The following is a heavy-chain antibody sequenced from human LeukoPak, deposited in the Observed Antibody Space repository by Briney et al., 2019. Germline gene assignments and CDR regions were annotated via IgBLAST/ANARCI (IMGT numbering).Heavy chain of an antibody. J-gene: IGHJ4*01. V-gene: IGHV3-7*01. CDR1: GFTFSSYW. CDR3: ARDGTAPGLYFDL. D-gene: IGHD6-13*01. CDR2: IRQDGGER. Sequence: GGSLRLSCAVSGFTFSSYWMNWVRQAPGKGLEWVASIRQDGGERSYVDSVKGRFTISRDNTRNSLYLQMSSLRAEDTAVYYCARDGTAPGLYFDLWGQGTLVTVSS.